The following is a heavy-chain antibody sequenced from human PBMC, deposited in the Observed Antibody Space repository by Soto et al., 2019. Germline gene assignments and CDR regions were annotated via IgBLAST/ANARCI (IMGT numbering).Heavy chain of an antibody. V-gene: IGHV1-3*01. D-gene: IGHD4-17*01. Sequence: GASVKVSCKASGYTFTSYAMHWVRQAPGQRLEWMGWINAGNGNTKYSQKLQGRVTITRDTSASTAYMELSSLRSEDTAVYYCAIDYGDYRRYFDLWGRGTLVTVSS. CDR2: INAGNGNT. J-gene: IGHJ2*01. CDR1: GYTFTSYA. CDR3: AIDYGDYRRYFDL.